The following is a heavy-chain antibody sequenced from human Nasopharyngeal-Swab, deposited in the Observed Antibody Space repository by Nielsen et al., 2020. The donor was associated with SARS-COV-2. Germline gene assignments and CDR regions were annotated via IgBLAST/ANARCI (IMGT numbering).Heavy chain of an antibody. J-gene: IGHJ5*02. V-gene: IGHV1-24*01. CDR2: FDPEDGET. CDR1: GYTLTELS. CDR3: ATSNVVVPVSWFDP. Sequence: ASVKVSCKVSGYTLTELSMHWVRQAPGKGLEWMGGFDPEDGETIYAQKFQGRVAMTEDTSTDTAYMELSSLRSEDTAVYYCATSNVVVPVSWFDPWGQGTLVTVSS. D-gene: IGHD2-2*01.